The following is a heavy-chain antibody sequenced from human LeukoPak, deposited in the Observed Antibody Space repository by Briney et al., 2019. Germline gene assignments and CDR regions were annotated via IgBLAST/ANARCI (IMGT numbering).Heavy chain of an antibody. CDR2: INPKSGGT. V-gene: IGHV1-2*04. CDR3: ARGEGLGYCSGGSCYNEYFQH. Sequence: ASVKVSCKASGYTFTGYYMHWVRQAPGQGLEWMGWINPKSGGTNYAQKFQGWVTMTRDTSISTAYMELSRLRSDDPAVYYCARGEGLGYCSGGSCYNEYFQHWGQGTLVTVSS. J-gene: IGHJ1*01. CDR1: GYTFTGYY. D-gene: IGHD2-15*01.